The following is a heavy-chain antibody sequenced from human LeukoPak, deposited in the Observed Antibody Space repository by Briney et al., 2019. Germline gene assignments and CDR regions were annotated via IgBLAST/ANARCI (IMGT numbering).Heavy chain of an antibody. Sequence: GGSLRLSCAASGFTFSSYWMHWVRQAPGKGLVWVSRINTDGSSTSYADSVKGRFTISRDNAKNTLYLQMNSLRAEDTAVYYCARDDSSGGEVDYWGQGTLVTVSS. CDR1: GFTFSSYW. V-gene: IGHV3-74*01. J-gene: IGHJ4*02. CDR2: INTDGSST. D-gene: IGHD3-22*01. CDR3: ARDDSSGGEVDY.